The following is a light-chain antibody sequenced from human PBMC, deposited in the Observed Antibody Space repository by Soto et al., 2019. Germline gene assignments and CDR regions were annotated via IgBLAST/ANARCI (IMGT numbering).Light chain of an antibody. CDR1: RSVSSF. Sequence: IVLTQSPATLSLSPGERATLSCRASRSVSSFLAWYQQKPGQSPRLLIYGASKRATGIPARFSGSGSGTDFTLTISGLEPEDFAVYSCQQLSNWWTFGQGTKVEIK. CDR3: QQLSNWWT. J-gene: IGKJ1*01. CDR2: GAS. V-gene: IGKV3-11*01.